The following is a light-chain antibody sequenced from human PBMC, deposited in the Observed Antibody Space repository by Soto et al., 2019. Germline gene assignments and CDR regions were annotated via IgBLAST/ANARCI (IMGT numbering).Light chain of an antibody. CDR3: SSYTVSRTYV. CDR1: SSDVGGYNY. CDR2: EVS. V-gene: IGLV2-14*01. J-gene: IGLJ1*01. Sequence: SVLTQPASVSGSPGQSITISCTGTSSDVGGYNYVSWYQQHPGKAPKLMIYEVSNRPSGVSNRFSGSKSGNTASLTISGLQAEDEADYYCSSYTVSRTYVFGTGNTVTVL.